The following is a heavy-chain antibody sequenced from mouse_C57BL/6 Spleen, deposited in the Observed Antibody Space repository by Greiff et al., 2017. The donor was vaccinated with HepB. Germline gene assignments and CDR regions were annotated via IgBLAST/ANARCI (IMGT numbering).Heavy chain of an antibody. CDR1: GYAFSSSW. CDR2: IYPGDGDT. J-gene: IGHJ3*01. V-gene: IGHV1-82*01. CDR3: ARGSTMRFAY. Sequence: QVQLKQSGPELVKPGASVKISCKASGYAFSSSWMNWVKQRPGKGLEWIGRIYPGDGDTNYNGKFKGKATLTADKSSSTAYMQLSSLTSEDSAVYFCARGSTMRFAYWGQGTLVTVSA. D-gene: IGHD2-4*01.